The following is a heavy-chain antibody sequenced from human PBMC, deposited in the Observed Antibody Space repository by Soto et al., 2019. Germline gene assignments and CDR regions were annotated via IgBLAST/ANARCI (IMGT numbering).Heavy chain of an antibody. Sequence: SETLSLTCTVSGGSISSGGYYWSWIRQHPGKGLEWIGYIYYSGSTNYNPSLKSRVTISVDTSKNQFSLKLSSVTAADTAVYYCARDLSIAVAGTGSYYYYGMDVWGQGTTVTVSS. CDR2: IYYSGST. D-gene: IGHD6-19*01. J-gene: IGHJ6*02. CDR3: ARDLSIAVAGTGSYYYYGMDV. V-gene: IGHV4-61*08. CDR1: GGSISSGGYY.